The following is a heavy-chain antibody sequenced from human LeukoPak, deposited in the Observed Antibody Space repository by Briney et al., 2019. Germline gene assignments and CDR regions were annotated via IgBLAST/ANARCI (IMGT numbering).Heavy chain of an antibody. CDR2: MNPNSGNT. CDR3: ARFSMVRGVIYYYYYMDV. CDR1: GYTFTSYD. Sequence: ASVTVSCTASGYTFTSYDINWVRQAPGQGLEWMGWMNPNSGNTGYAQKFQRRVTMTRNTSISTAYMELSSLRSEDTAVYYCARFSMVRGVIYYYYYMDVWGKGTTVTVSS. V-gene: IGHV1-8*01. D-gene: IGHD3-10*01. J-gene: IGHJ6*03.